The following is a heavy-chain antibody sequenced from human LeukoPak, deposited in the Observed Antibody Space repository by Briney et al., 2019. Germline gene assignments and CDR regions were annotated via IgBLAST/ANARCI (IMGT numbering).Heavy chain of an antibody. CDR3: AKDGVEQWLAYYFDY. CDR1: GFTFSDYY. Sequence: GGSLRLSCAASGFTFSDYYMSWIRQAPGKGLEWVSYISSSSSSYTNYADSVKGRFTISRDNAKNSLYLQMNSLRAEDTALYYCAKDGVEQWLAYYFDYWGQGALVTVSS. J-gene: IGHJ4*02. D-gene: IGHD6-19*01. V-gene: IGHV3-11*06. CDR2: ISSSSSSYT.